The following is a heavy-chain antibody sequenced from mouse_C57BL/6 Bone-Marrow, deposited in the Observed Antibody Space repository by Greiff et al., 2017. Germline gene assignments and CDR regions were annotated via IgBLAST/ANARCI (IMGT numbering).Heavy chain of an antibody. D-gene: IGHD2-3*01. CDR2: IHPTSGST. CDR1: GYTFTSYW. V-gene: IGHV1-64*01. Sequence: VQLQQPGAELVKPGASVKLSCKASGYTFTSYWMHWVKQRPGQGLEWIGMIHPTSGSTNYNEKFKSKATLTVDKSSSTAYMQLSSLTSEDSAVYYCARSGGYYPAWFAYWGQGTLVTVSA. J-gene: IGHJ3*01. CDR3: ARSGGYYPAWFAY.